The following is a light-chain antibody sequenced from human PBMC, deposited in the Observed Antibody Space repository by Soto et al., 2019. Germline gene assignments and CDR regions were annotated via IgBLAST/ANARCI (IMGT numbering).Light chain of an antibody. CDR3: QQSYSTPPT. Sequence: DIQMTQSPSSLSASVGDRVTITCRASLSISNYLTWYQQMPGKAPKLLIYAASSLQSGVPSRFSGSGSGTDFSLTISSLQTEDFATYFCQQSYSTPPTFGGGTKVDIK. V-gene: IGKV1-39*01. J-gene: IGKJ4*01. CDR1: LSISNY. CDR2: AAS.